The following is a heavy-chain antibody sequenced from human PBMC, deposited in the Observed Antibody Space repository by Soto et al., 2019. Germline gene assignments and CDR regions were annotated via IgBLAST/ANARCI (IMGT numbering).Heavy chain of an antibody. CDR2: ISVSGTMR. CDR3: ATAGLTGTV. D-gene: IGHD3-9*01. V-gene: IGHV3-48*03. CDR1: GFTFSSYE. J-gene: IGHJ6*02. Sequence: GGSLRLSCAPSGFTFSSYEMDWVRQAPGKGLEWVSYISVSGTMRFYADAVKGRFTISRDNTKKILYLQMNSLRAEDTALYYCATAGLTGTVWGQGTAVTVSS.